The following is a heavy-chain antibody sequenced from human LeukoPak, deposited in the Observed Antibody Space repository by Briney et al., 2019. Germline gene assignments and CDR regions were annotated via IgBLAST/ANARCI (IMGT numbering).Heavy chain of an antibody. V-gene: IGHV1-3*01. CDR1: GYTFTSYA. D-gene: IGHD3-10*01. Sequence: ASVKVSCKASGYTFTSYAMHWVRQAPGQRLEWMGWINAGNGNTRYSQKFQGRVTITRDTSASTAYMELSSLRSEDTAVYYCARGLSRITMVRGVMGTFDYWGQGTLVTVSS. J-gene: IGHJ4*02. CDR3: ARGLSRITMVRGVMGTFDY. CDR2: INAGNGNT.